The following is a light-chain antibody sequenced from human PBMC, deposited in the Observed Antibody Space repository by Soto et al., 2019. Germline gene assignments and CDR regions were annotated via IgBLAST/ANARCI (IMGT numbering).Light chain of an antibody. CDR3: QQFNSYPFT. CDR1: QGISSA. J-gene: IGKJ3*01. V-gene: IGKV1-13*02. CDR2: AAS. Sequence: AIQLTQSPSSLSASVGDRVTITCRASQGISSALAWYQHQPGKAPSLLIYAASSLESGVPSRFSGSGSGTDFTLTISSLQPEDFATYYCQQFNSYPFTFGPGTKLDVK.